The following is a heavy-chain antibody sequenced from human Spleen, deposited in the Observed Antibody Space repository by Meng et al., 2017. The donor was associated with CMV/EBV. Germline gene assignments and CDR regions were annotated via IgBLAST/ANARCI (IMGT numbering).Heavy chain of an antibody. V-gene: IGHV3-48*03. CDR2: ISSSGSTI. D-gene: IGHD2-2*01. Sequence: GGSLRLSCAASGFTFSSYEMNWVRQAPGKGLEWVSYISSSGSTIYYADSVKGRFTISRDNAKNSLYLQMNSLRAEDTAVYYCARGEGVPAALNWFDPWGQGTLVTVS. J-gene: IGHJ5*02. CDR1: GFTFSSYE. CDR3: ARGEGVPAALNWFDP.